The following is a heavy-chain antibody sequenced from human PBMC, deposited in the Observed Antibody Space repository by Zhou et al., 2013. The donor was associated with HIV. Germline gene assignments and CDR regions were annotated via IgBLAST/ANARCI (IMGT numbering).Heavy chain of an antibody. J-gene: IGHJ6*01. Sequence: QVPVVQSGAEVKKPGSSVRITCKASGVNFGTFGITWIRQAPGQGPEVMGIINPRSGTVTYIEKFQAKVIMTRDTSTTTVFLFVSSLTSDDTAVYYCARESNASGKGRSVDIWGQGNPPHRLL. CDR1: GVNFGTFG. D-gene: IGHD3-10*01. CDR2: INPRSGTV. V-gene: IGHV1-69*04. CDR3: ARESNASGKGRSVDI.